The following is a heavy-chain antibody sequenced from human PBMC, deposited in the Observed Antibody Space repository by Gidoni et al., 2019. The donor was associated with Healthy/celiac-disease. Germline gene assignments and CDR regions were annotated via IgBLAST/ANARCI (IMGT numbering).Heavy chain of an antibody. CDR2: IIPIFGTA. CDR3: ARGHYDYVWGSYRHYGMDV. J-gene: IGHJ6*02. Sequence: QVQLVQSGAEVKKPGSSVKVSCKASGGTFSSYAISWVRQAPGQGLEWMGGIIPIFGTANYAQKFQGRVTITADESTSTAYMELSSLRSEDTAVYYCARGHYDYVWGSYRHYGMDVWGQGTTVTVSS. D-gene: IGHD3-16*02. CDR1: GGTFSSYA. V-gene: IGHV1-69*01.